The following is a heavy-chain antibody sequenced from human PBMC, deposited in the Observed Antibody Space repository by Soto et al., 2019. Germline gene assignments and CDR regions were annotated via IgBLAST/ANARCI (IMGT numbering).Heavy chain of an antibody. CDR1: GYTFTSYY. Sequence: QVQLVQSGAEVKKPGASVKVSCKASGYTFTSYYMHWVRQAPGQGLEWMGIINPSGGSTSYAQKFQGRVTMTRDTSTSTVYMELSSLRSEDTAVYYCARDRVTTVVTPTPFDPWGQGTLVTVSS. J-gene: IGHJ5*02. V-gene: IGHV1-46*03. CDR2: INPSGGST. D-gene: IGHD2-15*01. CDR3: ARDRVTTVVTPTPFDP.